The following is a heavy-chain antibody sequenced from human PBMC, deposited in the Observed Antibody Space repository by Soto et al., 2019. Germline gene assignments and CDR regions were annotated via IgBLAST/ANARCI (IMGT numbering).Heavy chain of an antibody. J-gene: IGHJ3*02. Sequence: QVQLVQSGAEVKKPGASLKVSCKASGYTFSSRGISWVRQAPGQGLEWMGWMTGLNGNPYYAQKFQDRVTMTTDTSTRTAYMEVRSLRSDDTAVYYCARPLPGAGAGAFDIWGQGTMVIVSS. CDR1: GYTFSSRG. CDR3: ARPLPGAGAGAFDI. V-gene: IGHV1-18*01. D-gene: IGHD1-26*01. CDR2: MTGLNGNP.